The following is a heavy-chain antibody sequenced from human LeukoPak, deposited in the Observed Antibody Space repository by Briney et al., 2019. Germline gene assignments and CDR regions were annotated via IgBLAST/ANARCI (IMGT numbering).Heavy chain of an antibody. J-gene: IGHJ4*02. Sequence: SQTLSLTCTVSGGSITSSSYYWGWIRQPPGKGLEWIGSIFYSGSTYYNPSLKSRVTISVDTSKTQFSLKLSSVTAADTAVYYCAKQQLVRCFDYWGQGTLVTVSS. CDR2: IFYSGST. CDR1: GGSITSSSYY. V-gene: IGHV4-39*01. CDR3: AKQQLVRCFDY. D-gene: IGHD6-13*01.